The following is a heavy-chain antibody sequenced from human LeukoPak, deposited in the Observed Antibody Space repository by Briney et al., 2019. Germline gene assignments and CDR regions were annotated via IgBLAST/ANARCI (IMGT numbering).Heavy chain of an antibody. CDR3: ARGGSGWTSPNSYFDY. D-gene: IGHD6-19*01. CDR2: IIPIFGTA. Sequence: ASVKVSCKASGGTFSSYAISWVRQAPGQGLEWMGGIIPIFGTANYAQKFQGGVTITADKSTSTAYMELSSLRSEDTAVYYCARGGSGWTSPNSYFDYWGQGTLVTVSS. J-gene: IGHJ4*02. V-gene: IGHV1-69*06. CDR1: GGTFSSYA.